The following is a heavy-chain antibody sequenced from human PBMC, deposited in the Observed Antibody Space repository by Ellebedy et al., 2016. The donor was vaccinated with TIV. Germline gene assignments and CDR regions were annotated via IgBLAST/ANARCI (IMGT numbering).Heavy chain of an antibody. CDR2: ISSSGGTI. CDR3: ARDTRFIDQQYNWFDP. D-gene: IGHD2-2*01. CDR1: GFIFSDYY. J-gene: IGHJ5*02. Sequence: GESLKISCAASGFIFSDYYMSWIRQAPGKGLECVSYISSSGGTIYYADSVKGRFTISRDNGKNSLYLQKNSLRAEDTAVYYCARDTRFIDQQYNWFDPWGQGTLVTVSS. V-gene: IGHV3-11*01.